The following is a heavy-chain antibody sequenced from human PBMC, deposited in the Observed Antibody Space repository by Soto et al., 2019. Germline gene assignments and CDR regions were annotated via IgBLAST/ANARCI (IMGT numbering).Heavy chain of an antibody. CDR2: IKEDGSVK. J-gene: IGHJ4*02. CDR3: ARDEVGGYYDY. V-gene: IGHV3-7*05. Sequence: PGGSLRLSCAASGFTFTNYWMSWVRQAPGKGPEWVANIKEDGSVKFNVGSVEGRFVISRDNAKNLLFLQMNTLRAEDTAVYYCARDEVGGYYDYWGQGTLVTVSS. CDR1: GFTFTNYW. D-gene: IGHD3-22*01.